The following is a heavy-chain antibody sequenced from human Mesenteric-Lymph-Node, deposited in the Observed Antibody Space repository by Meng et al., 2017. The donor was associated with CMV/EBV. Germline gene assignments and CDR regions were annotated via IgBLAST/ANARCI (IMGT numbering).Heavy chain of an antibody. D-gene: IGHD3-10*01. V-gene: IGHV2-5*02. CDR1: SLSPRGVG. CDR2: IYWDDDK. CDR3: AHSVTMVRGVIIRYFDL. Sequence: SLSPRGVGVGWIRQPPGKALEWLALIYWDDDKRYSPSLKSRLTITKDTSKNQVVLTMTNMDPVDTATYYCAHSVTMVRGVIIRYFDLWGRGTLVTVSS. J-gene: IGHJ2*01.